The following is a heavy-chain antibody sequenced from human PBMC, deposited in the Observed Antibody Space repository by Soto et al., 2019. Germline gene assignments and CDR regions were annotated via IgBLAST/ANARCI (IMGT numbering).Heavy chain of an antibody. Sequence: RASVKVSCKASGYTFTGYYMHWVRQAPGQGLEWMGWINPNSGGTNYAQKFQGWVTMTRDTSISTAYMELSRLRSDDTAVYYCATGSAAGPGHYYYYGMDVWGQGTTVTVSS. CDR1: GYTFTGYY. V-gene: IGHV1-2*04. J-gene: IGHJ6*02. CDR3: ATGSAAGPGHYYYYGMDV. D-gene: IGHD6-13*01. CDR2: INPNSGGT.